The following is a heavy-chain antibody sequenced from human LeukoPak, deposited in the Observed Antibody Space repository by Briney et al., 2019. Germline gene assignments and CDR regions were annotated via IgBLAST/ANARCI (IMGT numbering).Heavy chain of an antibody. J-gene: IGHJ4*02. Sequence: GASVKVSCKASGYTFTGYYMHWVRQAPGQGLEWMGRINPNSGGTNYAQKFQGRVTMTRDTSIGTAYMELSRLRSDDTAVYYCARDLRQWLVLPGYWGQGTLVTVSS. CDR2: INPNSGGT. V-gene: IGHV1-2*06. CDR3: ARDLRQWLVLPGY. D-gene: IGHD6-19*01. CDR1: GYTFTGYY.